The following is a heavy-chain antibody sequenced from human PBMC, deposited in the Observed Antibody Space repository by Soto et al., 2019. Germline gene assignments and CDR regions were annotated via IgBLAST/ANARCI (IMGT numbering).Heavy chain of an antibody. D-gene: IGHD3-10*01. J-gene: IGHJ4*02. CDR2: IYYSGST. CDR1: GGSIISYY. Sequence: SETLSLTCTVSGGSIISYYWSWIRQPPGKGLEWIGYIYYSGSTNYNPSLKSRVTISVDTSKNQFSLKLNSMTAADTAVYYCARHNYGSGTTYFDYWGQGTLVTVSS. V-gene: IGHV4-59*08. CDR3: ARHNYGSGTTYFDY.